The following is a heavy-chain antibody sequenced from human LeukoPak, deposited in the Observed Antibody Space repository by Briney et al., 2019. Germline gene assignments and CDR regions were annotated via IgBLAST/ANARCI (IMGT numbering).Heavy chain of an antibody. V-gene: IGHV3-23*01. CDR2: ISGSGGST. Sequence: PGGSLRLSCAASGFTFGTYAMSWVRQAPGKGLEWISAISGSGGSTYYADSVKGRFTISRDNSKNTLYLQMNSLRAEDTAVYYCARGSSPRLFDYWGQGTLVTVSS. D-gene: IGHD6-13*01. CDR3: ARGSSPRLFDY. J-gene: IGHJ4*02. CDR1: GFTFGTYA.